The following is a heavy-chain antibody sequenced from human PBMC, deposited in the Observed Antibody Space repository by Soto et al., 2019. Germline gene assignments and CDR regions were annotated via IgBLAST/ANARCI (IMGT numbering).Heavy chain of an antibody. J-gene: IGHJ4*02. CDR1: GFIFKMYW. CDR2: IYNDGTYS. CDR3: TRGPRPISTGTGAY. V-gene: IGHV3-74*01. Sequence: GGSLRLSCAASGFIFKMYWMHWVRQSPGKGLVWISRIYNDGTYSDYADSVRGRFTISRDSVNDTLYPQMNNLGAEDSGLFYCTRGPRPISTGTGAYWGQGTQVTVSS. D-gene: IGHD3-10*01.